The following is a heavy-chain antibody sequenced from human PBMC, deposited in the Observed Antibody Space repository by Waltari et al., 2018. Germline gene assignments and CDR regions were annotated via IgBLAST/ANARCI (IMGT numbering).Heavy chain of an antibody. CDR1: GFTFSSYA. V-gene: IGHV3-23*01. Sequence: EVQLLESGGGLVQPGGSLRLSCAASGFTFSSYAMSWVRQAPGKGLEWVSAISGSGGSTYYADSVKGRFTISRDNSKNTLYLQMNSLRAEDTAVYYCAKDNIVVVPAAYYYYGMDVWGQGTTVIVSS. D-gene: IGHD2-2*01. CDR2: ISGSGGST. J-gene: IGHJ6*02. CDR3: AKDNIVVVPAAYYYYGMDV.